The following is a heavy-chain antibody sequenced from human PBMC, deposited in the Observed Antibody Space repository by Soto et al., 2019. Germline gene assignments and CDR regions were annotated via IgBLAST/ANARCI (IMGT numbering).Heavy chain of an antibody. CDR2: INLNNGKT. CDR1: GYTFTRYG. J-gene: IGHJ4*02. Sequence: QVQLVQSEAEVKKPGASVKVSCKASGYTFTRYGISWVRQAPGQGLEWMGWINLNNGKTDYQRRLQGRVTMTTDTYTTTVYMELRNLRPDDTAMYYCARDPPGLYQFDYWGQGTLVTVSS. V-gene: IGHV1-18*04. CDR3: ARDPPGLYQFDY. D-gene: IGHD3-16*02.